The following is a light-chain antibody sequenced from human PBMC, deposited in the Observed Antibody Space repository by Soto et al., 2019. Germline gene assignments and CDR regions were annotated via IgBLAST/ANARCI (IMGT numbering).Light chain of an antibody. CDR1: SSDVGNYKY. CDR3: SSYTSSGTYV. Sequence: QSVLTQPASVSGSPGQSITISCTGTSSDVGNYKYVSWYQQHPGKAPKLMIYEVSNRPSGVSNRFSGSKSGNTASLTISGLQAEDENDYYCSSYTSSGTYVFGTGTKVTVL. J-gene: IGLJ1*01. CDR2: EVS. V-gene: IGLV2-14*01.